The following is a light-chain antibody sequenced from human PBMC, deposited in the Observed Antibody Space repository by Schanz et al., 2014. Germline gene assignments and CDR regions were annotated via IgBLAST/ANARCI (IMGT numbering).Light chain of an antibody. CDR3: QQYGSSFT. V-gene: IGKV3-11*01. J-gene: IGKJ3*01. Sequence: IVLTQSPATLSLSPGERATLSCRASQSISDYLAWYQEKPGQAPRLLIYDASHRASGIPGRFSGSGSGTDFTLTISSLEPEDFAVYYCQQYGSSFTFGPGTKVDIK. CDR1: QSISDY. CDR2: DAS.